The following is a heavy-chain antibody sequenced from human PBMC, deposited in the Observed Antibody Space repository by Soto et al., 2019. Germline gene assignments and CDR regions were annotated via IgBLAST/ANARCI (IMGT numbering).Heavy chain of an antibody. V-gene: IGHV4-59*01. Sequence: SETLSLTCTVSGGSISSYYWSWIRQPPGKGLDWIGHIYYDGRTAYNPSLESRVSISVATSKNEFSLRLNSVTETDTAFYYCAKTGSTSVWGQGKLVTVSS. CDR1: GGSISSYY. CDR3: AKTGSTSV. CDR2: IYYDGRT. D-gene: IGHD6-13*01. J-gene: IGHJ4*02.